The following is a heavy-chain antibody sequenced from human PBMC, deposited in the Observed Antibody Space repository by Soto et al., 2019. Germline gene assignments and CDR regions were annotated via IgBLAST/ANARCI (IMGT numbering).Heavy chain of an antibody. CDR1: GYTFTSYY. Sequence: ASVKVSCKASGYTFTSYYMHWVRQAPGQGLEWMGIINPSGGSTSYAQKFQGRVTMTRDTSTSTVYMELSSLRSEDTAVYYCARDRGIAAAGTLGMDVWGQGTTVTVSS. CDR3: ARDRGIAAAGTLGMDV. D-gene: IGHD6-13*01. CDR2: INPSGGST. V-gene: IGHV1-46*01. J-gene: IGHJ6*02.